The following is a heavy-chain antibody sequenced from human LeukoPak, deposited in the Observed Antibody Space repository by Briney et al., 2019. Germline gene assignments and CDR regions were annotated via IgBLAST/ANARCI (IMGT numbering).Heavy chain of an antibody. CDR1: GGSFSGYY. CDR2: INHSGST. Sequence: PSETLSLTCAVYGGSFSGYYWSWIRQPPGKGLEWIGEINHSGSTNYNPSLKSRVTISVDTSENQFSLKLSSVTAADTAVYYCARVVVTATLDYWGQGTLVTVSS. J-gene: IGHJ4*02. D-gene: IGHD2-21*02. CDR3: ARVVVTATLDY. V-gene: IGHV4-34*01.